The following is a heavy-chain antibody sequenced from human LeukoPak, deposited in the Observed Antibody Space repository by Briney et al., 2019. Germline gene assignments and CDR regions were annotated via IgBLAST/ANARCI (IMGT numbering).Heavy chain of an antibody. CDR3: AGGRYSSGWGADY. CDR1: GFTFSSYS. V-gene: IGHV3-21*01. J-gene: IGHJ4*02. D-gene: IGHD6-19*01. CDR2: ISSSSYI. Sequence: GGSLRLSCAASGFTFSSYSMNWVRQAPGKGLEWVSSISSSSYIYYADSVKGRFTISRDNAKNSLYLQMNSLRAEDTAVYYCAGGRYSSGWGADYWGQGTLVTVSS.